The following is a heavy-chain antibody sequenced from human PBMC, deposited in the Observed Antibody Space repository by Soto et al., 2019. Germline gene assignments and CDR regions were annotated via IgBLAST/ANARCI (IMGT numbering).Heavy chain of an antibody. D-gene: IGHD3-10*01. V-gene: IGHV4-30-2*01. J-gene: IGHJ4*02. CDR1: GGSISSGGYS. CDR3: ARAIGWFGELLGGYYFDY. Sequence: SETLSLTCAVSGGSISSGGYSWSWILHPPGKGLEWIGYIYHSGSTYYNPSLKSRVTISVDRSKNQFSLKLSSVTAADTAVYYCARAIGWFGELLGGYYFDYWGQGTLVTVSS. CDR2: IYHSGST.